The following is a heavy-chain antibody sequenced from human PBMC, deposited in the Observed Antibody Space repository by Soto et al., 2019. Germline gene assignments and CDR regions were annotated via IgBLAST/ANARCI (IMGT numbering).Heavy chain of an antibody. Sequence: SVKFSCKASGGTFSSYAISWVRQAPGQWLEWMGGIIPIFGTANYAQKFQGRVTITADESTSTAYMELSSLRSEDTAVYYCARGERSNTLYYYYYGMDVWGQGTTVTVSS. CDR2: IIPIFGTA. J-gene: IGHJ6*02. D-gene: IGHD1-1*01. V-gene: IGHV1-69*01. CDR1: GGTFSSYA. CDR3: ARGERSNTLYYYYYGMDV.